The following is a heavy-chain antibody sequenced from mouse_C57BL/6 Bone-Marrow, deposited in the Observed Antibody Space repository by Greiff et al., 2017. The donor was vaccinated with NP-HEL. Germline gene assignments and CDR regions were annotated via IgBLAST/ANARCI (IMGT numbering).Heavy chain of an antibody. V-gene: IGHV5-16*01. CDR3: AGGYYDYDGSLAY. CDR1: GFTFSDYY. CDR2: INYDGSST. Sequence: EVKLMESEGGLVQPGSSMKLSCTASGFTFSDYYMAWVRQVPEKGLEWVANINYDGSSTYYLDSLKSRFIISRDNAKNILYLQMSSLKSEDTATYYCAGGYYDYDGSLAYWGQGTLVTVSA. D-gene: IGHD2-4*01. J-gene: IGHJ3*01.